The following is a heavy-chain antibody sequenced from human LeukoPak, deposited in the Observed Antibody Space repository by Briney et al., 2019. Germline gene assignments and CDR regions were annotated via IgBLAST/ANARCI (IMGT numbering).Heavy chain of an antibody. D-gene: IGHD6-13*01. CDR3: AGGEYSSSPLDY. Sequence: TGGSVRLSCAASGFTFSSYWMHWVRQAPGKGLVWVSRINSDGSSTSYADSVKGRFTISRDNAKNTLYLQMNSLRAEDTAVYFCAGGEYSSSPLDYWGQGTLVTVSS. V-gene: IGHV3-74*01. CDR1: GFTFSSYW. CDR2: INSDGSST. J-gene: IGHJ4*02.